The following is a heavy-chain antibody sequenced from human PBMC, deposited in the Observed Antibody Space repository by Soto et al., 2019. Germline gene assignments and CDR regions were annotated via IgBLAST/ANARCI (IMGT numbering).Heavy chain of an antibody. CDR2: ISAYNGNT. J-gene: IGHJ4*02. D-gene: IGHD4-17*01. Sequence: ASXXVSCKASGYTFTSYGISWVRKAPGQGLEWMGWISAYNGNTNYAQKLQGRVTMTTDTSTSTAYMELRSLRSDDTAVYYCARAGGYGGLFDYWGRGTLVTVSS. CDR3: ARAGGYGGLFDY. V-gene: IGHV1-18*04. CDR1: GYTFTSYG.